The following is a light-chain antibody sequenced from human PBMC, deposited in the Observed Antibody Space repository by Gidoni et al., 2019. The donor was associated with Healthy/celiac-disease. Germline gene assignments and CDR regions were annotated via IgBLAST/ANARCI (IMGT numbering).Light chain of an antibody. CDR2: DDS. Sequence: SYVLTQPPSVTVAPGQTARITCGGKNIGSQSVHWYQQKPGQAPVLVVYDDSDRPSGIPERFSGSNSGNTATLTISRVEAGDEADYYCQVWDSSSDHAVVFGGGTKLTVL. V-gene: IGLV3-21*02. J-gene: IGLJ2*01. CDR3: QVWDSSSDHAVV. CDR1: NIGSQS.